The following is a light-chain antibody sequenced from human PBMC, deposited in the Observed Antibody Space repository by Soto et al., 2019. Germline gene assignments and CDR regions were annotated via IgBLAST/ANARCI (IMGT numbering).Light chain of an antibody. J-gene: IGLJ1*01. V-gene: IGLV2-14*03. CDR3: SSYTISRTYI. Sequence: QSVLTQPTSVSGSPGQSITISCTGTSSDVDAFNYVSWYQQHPGKAPKLMIYDVYDRPSGVSYRFSGSKSGNTASLTISGLQGEDEADYYCSSYTISRTYIFGTGTKLTVL. CDR1: SSDVDAFNY. CDR2: DVY.